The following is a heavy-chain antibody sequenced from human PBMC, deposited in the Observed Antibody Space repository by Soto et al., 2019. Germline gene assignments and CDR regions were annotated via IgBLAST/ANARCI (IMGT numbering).Heavy chain of an antibody. J-gene: IGHJ4*02. CDR3: ASDDDYGDNGFDY. Sequence: QVQLVESGGGVVQPGRSLRLSCAASGFTFSRYGMHWVRQAPGKWMEWVAVILDDGSDQNYADSVKSRFTISRDNSKNRLYLQMNSLRAEGTAVYSWASDDDYGDNGFDYWGQGTVVTVSS. CDR2: ILDDGSDQ. D-gene: IGHD4-17*01. V-gene: IGHV3-33*01. CDR1: GFTFSRYG.